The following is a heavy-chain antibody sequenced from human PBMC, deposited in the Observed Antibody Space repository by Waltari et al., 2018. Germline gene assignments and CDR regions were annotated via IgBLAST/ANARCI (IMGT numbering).Heavy chain of an antibody. V-gene: IGHV3-7*01. D-gene: IGHD3-3*01. CDR1: GFTLSIYW. Sequence: EVQLVESGGGLVQPGGSLRLSCAASGFTLSIYWMSWVRQAPGKGLEWVANIKQDGSEKYYVDSVKGRFTISRDNAKNSLYLQMNSLRAEDTAVYYCARGKWRFWGQGTLVTVSS. CDR3: ARGKWRF. J-gene: IGHJ4*02. CDR2: IKQDGSEK.